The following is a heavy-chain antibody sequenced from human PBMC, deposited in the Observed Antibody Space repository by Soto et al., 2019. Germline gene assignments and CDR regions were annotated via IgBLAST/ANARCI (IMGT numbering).Heavy chain of an antibody. J-gene: IGHJ4*02. CDR1: GFSLSTSGVG. CDR3: AHRPRGCSGGSCSSAFDY. V-gene: IGHV2-5*02. D-gene: IGHD2-15*01. CDR2: IYWDDDQ. Sequence: QITLKESGPTLVKPTQTLTLTCTFSGFSLSTSGVGVGWIRQPPGKALEWLALIYWDDDQRYSPSLNSRLTITEDTSKNQVVLTVTNMDPVDTATYYCAHRPRGCSGGSCSSAFDYWGQGTLVTVSS.